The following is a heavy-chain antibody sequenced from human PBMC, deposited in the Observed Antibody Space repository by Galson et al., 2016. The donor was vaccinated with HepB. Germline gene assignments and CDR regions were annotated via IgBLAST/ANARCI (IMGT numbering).Heavy chain of an antibody. CDR2: IYISGSN. J-gene: IGHJ5*02. Sequence: TLSPTCTVSGGSISSDNSYWNWIPRPAGKCLEWIGRIYISGSNKYNPSLKSLVTITVDTSKKQFSLKLTSVTATDTAVYYGARVLDWGNWFDPWGQGTLVTVSS. D-gene: IGHD3-16*01. V-gene: IGHV4-61*02. CDR3: ARVLDWGNWFDP. CDR1: GGSISSDNSY.